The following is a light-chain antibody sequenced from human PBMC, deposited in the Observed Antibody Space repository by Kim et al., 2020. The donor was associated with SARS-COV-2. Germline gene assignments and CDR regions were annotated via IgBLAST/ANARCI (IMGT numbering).Light chain of an antibody. CDR2: VIY. J-gene: IGLJ3*02. CDR3: YSRDSSGDRLV. CDR1: SLRTYY. V-gene: IGLV3-19*01. Sequence: SSELTQDSVVSVALGQTVRITCQGDSLRTYYPTWYQQRPGQAPLLVRYVIYKRPSGIPDRFSGSRSGNTASLTISGAPAEDEADYDYYSRDSSGDRLVFGGGTQLTVL.